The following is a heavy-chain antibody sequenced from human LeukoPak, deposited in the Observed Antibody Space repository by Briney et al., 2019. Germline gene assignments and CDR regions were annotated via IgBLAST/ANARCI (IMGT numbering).Heavy chain of an antibody. D-gene: IGHD5-24*01. J-gene: IGHJ4*02. Sequence: GGSLRLSCAASGFTFSSYAMHWVRQAPGKGLEWVAVISYDGSNKYYADSVKGRFTISRDNSKNTLYLQMNSLRAEDTAVYYCARDGGWLQLEYYFDYWGQGTLVTVSS. CDR2: ISYDGSNK. V-gene: IGHV3-30-3*01. CDR3: ARDGGWLQLEYYFDY. CDR1: GFTFSSYA.